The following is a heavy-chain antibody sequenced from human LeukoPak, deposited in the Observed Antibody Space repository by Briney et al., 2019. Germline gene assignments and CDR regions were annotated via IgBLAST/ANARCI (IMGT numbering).Heavy chain of an antibody. D-gene: IGHD3-10*01. CDR3: AREGRITMVRGVIGAFDI. J-gene: IGHJ3*02. CDR2: IYYSGST. Sequence: SETLSLTCTVSGASISSGSFYWSWIRQHPGTGLEWIGYIYYSGSTYYNPSLKSRVTTSVDTSKNQFSLKLSSVTAADTAVYYCAREGRITMVRGVIGAFDIWGQGTMVTVSS. CDR1: GASISSGSFY. V-gene: IGHV4-31*03.